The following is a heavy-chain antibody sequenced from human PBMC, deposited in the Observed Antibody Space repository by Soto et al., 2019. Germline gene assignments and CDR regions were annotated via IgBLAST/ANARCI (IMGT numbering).Heavy chain of an antibody. CDR2: ISSSSSYI. V-gene: IGHV3-21*01. Sequence: GGSLRLSCAASGFTFSSYSMNWVRQAPGKGLEWVSSISSSSSYIYYADSVKGRFTISRDNAKNSLYLQMNSLRAEDTAVYYCARDRGYYCSGSYYRFDYWGQGTLVTVSS. D-gene: IGHD3-10*01. CDR3: ARDRGYYCSGSYYRFDY. CDR1: GFTFSSYS. J-gene: IGHJ4*02.